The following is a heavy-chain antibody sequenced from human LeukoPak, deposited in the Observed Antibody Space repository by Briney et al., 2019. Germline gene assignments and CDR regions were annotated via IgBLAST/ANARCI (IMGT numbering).Heavy chain of an antibody. D-gene: IGHD4-23*01. J-gene: IGHJ6*03. CDR2: INPNSGGT. V-gene: IGHV1-2*02. CDR1: GYTFTGYY. Sequence: ASVKVSCKASGYTFTGYYMHWVRQAPGQGLEWMGWINPNSGGTNYAQKFQGRVTMTRDTSISTAYMELSRLRSDDTAVYYCARSYGGYYYYYYMDVWGKGTTVTISS. CDR3: ARSYGGYYYYYYMDV.